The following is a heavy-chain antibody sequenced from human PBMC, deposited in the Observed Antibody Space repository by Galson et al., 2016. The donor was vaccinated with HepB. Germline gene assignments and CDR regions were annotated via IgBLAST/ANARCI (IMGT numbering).Heavy chain of an antibody. CDR3: ARLRRIVTTGSWSSPSYFDY. CDR2: IDPRSGGT. V-gene: IGHV1-2*02. CDR1: GYILTGHY. D-gene: IGHD1-26*01. J-gene: IGHJ4*02. Sequence: SVKVSCKASGYILTGHYVHWVRQAPGQGLEWMGWIDPRSGGTIYAENFQGRVTMTRDTSINTAYMELSRLRSADTAVYYCARLRRIVTTGSWSSPSYFDYWGQGTLVTVSS.